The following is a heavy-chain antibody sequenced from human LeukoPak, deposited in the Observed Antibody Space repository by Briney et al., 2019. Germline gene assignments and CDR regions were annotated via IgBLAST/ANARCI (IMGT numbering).Heavy chain of an antibody. CDR1: GFTFSSYS. D-gene: IGHD6-19*01. Sequence: GGSLRLSCAASGFTFSSYSMNWVRQAPGRGLEWVSSISSSSSYIYYADSVKGRFTISRDNAKNSLYLQMNRLRAEDTAVYYCARCFSSGCPGDYWGQGTLVTVSS. V-gene: IGHV3-21*01. CDR2: ISSSSSYI. J-gene: IGHJ4*02. CDR3: ARCFSSGCPGDY.